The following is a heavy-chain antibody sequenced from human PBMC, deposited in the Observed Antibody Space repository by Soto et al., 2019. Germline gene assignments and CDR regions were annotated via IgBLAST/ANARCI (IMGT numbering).Heavy chain of an antibody. V-gene: IGHV4-39*01. CDR2: IYYSGST. Sequence: PSETLSLTCTVSGGSISSSRYYGGWIRQPPGKGLEWIGSIYYSGSTYYNPSLKSRVTISVDTSKNQFSLKLSSVTAANTAVYYCATPWGNDDAHHYYYYYMDVWGKGTTVTVSS. CDR1: GGSISSSRYY. D-gene: IGHD1-1*01. CDR3: ATPWGNDDAHHYYYYYMDV. J-gene: IGHJ6*03.